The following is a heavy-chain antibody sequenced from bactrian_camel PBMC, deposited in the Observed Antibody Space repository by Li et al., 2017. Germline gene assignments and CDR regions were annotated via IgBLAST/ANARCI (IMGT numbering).Heavy chain of an antibody. J-gene: IGHJ6*01. CDR3: AARGPYCYAKLSVRDFTY. V-gene: IGHV3S1*01. D-gene: IGHD1*01. CDR2: HYTGTATT. Sequence: HVQLVESGGGSVQAGGSLRLSCEISLYIYSSYCMGWFRQTPGKEREAVAAHYTGTATTYVADSVKGRFAISEDNAKNVLYLQMNSLKPEDTAMYYCAARGPYCYAKLSVRDFTYWGQETQVTVS. CDR1: LYIYSSYC.